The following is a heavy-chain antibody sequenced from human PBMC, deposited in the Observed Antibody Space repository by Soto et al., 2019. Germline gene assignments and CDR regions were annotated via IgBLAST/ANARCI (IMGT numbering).Heavy chain of an antibody. V-gene: IGHV4-31*03. J-gene: IGHJ4*02. CDR3: AKGSSWYGVYFDY. CDR2: IYYSGST. D-gene: IGHD6-13*01. CDR1: GGSISSGGYY. Sequence: SETLSLTCTVSGGSISSGGYYWSWIRQHPGKGLEWIGYIYYSGSTYYNPSLKSRVTISVDTSKNQFSLKLSSVTAADTAVYYCAKGSSWYGVYFDYWGQGTLVTVS.